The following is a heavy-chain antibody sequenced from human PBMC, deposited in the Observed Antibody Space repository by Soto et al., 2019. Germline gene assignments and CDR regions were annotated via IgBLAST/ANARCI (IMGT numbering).Heavy chain of an antibody. D-gene: IGHD2-2*01. CDR2: IIPISETT. CDR1: GGTFSSYA. V-gene: IGHV1-69*01. Sequence: QVQLVQSGAEVKKPGSSVKVSCKASGGTFSSYAISWVRQAPGQGLEWMGGIIPISETTNYAQKFQGRVTITADESKSTAYMELSSLRSEDTAVYYCARSQGSSTSLEIYYYHYGMDVWGQGTTVTVSS. CDR3: ARSQGSSTSLEIYYYHYGMDV. J-gene: IGHJ6*02.